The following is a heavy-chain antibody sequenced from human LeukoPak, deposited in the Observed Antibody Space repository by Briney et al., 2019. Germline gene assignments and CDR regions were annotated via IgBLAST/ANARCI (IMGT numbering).Heavy chain of an antibody. V-gene: IGHV3-23*01. CDR1: GFTFSNFP. CDR2: ISGSGGDT. CDR3: ARRANRDGYNMGLDY. Sequence: QPGGSLRLSCAASGFTFSNFPMTWVRQAPGKGLEAFSSISGSGGDTYYKDSVKGRFTISRDNSKNTLYLQMNSLRAEDTAVYYCARRANRDGYNMGLDYWGQGTLATVSS. D-gene: IGHD5-24*01. J-gene: IGHJ4*02.